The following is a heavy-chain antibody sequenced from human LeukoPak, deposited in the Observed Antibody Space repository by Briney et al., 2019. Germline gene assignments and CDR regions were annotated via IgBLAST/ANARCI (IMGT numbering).Heavy chain of an antibody. CDR3: ARGPLGTGAFDI. D-gene: IGHD6-13*01. V-gene: IGHV6-1*01. CDR2: IYYRSKWYN. Sequence: SQTLSLTCAISGDSVSSNSAAWNWIRQSPSSGLEWLGRIYYRSKWYNEYAVSVKSRITINPDTSKSQFSLHLNSVTAEDTAVYYCARGPLGTGAFDIWGQGTMVTVSS. J-gene: IGHJ3*02. CDR1: GDSVSSNSAA.